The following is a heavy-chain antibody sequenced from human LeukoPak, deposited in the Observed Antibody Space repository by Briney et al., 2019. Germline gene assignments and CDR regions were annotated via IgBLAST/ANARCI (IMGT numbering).Heavy chain of an antibody. CDR2: SDLEDGET. V-gene: IGHV1-24*01. J-gene: IGHJ6*02. CDR1: GDSLTDLS. D-gene: IGHD2-2*01. Sequence: ASVKVSCKVSGDSLTDLSMHWVRQAPGKGLEWMGGSDLEDGETVYAQKFEDRLIVTDDTSTGTAYMELRSLTSEDTALYYCATAASTAMRGLDVWGQGTTVTVSS. CDR3: ATAASTAMRGLDV.